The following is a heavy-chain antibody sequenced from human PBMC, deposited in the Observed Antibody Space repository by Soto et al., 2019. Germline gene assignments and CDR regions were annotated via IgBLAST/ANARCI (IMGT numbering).Heavy chain of an antibody. D-gene: IGHD2-8*01. V-gene: IGHV1-18*04. CDR3: ARDRRFGYCTNGVCYYYYYGMDV. Sequence: QVQLVQSGAEVKKPGASVKVSCKASGYTFTSYDISWVRQAPGQGLEWMGWISAYNGNTNYAQKLQGRVTMTTDTSTSTAYMELRSLRSDDTAVYYCARDRRFGYCTNGVCYYYYYGMDVWGQGTTVTVSS. CDR2: ISAYNGNT. J-gene: IGHJ6*02. CDR1: GYTFTSYD.